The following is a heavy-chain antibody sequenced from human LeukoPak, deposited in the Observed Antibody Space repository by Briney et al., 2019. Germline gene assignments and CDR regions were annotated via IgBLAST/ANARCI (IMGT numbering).Heavy chain of an antibody. CDR1: GGSISSYY. Sequence: NPSETLSLTCTVSGGSISSYYWGWIRQPPGKGLEWIGYIYYSGSTNYNPSLRSRVTISVDTSKNQFSLKLSSVTAADTAVYYCARWGDGYNPPGGDYWGQGTLVTVSS. D-gene: IGHD5-24*01. CDR2: IYYSGST. CDR3: ARWGDGYNPPGGDY. J-gene: IGHJ4*02. V-gene: IGHV4-59*01.